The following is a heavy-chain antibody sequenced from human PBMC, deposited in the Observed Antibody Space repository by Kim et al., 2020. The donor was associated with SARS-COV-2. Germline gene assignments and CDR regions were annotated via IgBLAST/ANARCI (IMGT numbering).Heavy chain of an antibody. Sequence: ASVKVSCKASGYTFTGYYMHWVRQAPGQGLEWMRWINPNSGGTNYAQKFQGRVTMTRDTSISTAYMELSRLRSDDTAVYYCASSGPGSARKQLVYYYYYYGMDVWGQGTTVTVSS. CDR1: GYTFTGYY. CDR2: INPNSGGT. D-gene: IGHD6-6*01. J-gene: IGHJ6*02. CDR3: ASSGPGSARKQLVYYYYYYGMDV. V-gene: IGHV1-2*02.